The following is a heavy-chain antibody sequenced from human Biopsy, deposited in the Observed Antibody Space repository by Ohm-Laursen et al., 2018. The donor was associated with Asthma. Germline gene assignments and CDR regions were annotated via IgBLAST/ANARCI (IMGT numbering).Heavy chain of an antibody. CDR2: IYSGGTS. D-gene: IGHD2-8*02. CDR1: GFTVSRDH. CDR3: ARGDTGGWSQYYFDY. V-gene: IGHV3-53*01. Sequence: GSLRLSCAASGFTVSRDHMFWVRQAPGKGLEWVSVIYSGGTSHTADSVRGRFTISRDYSKNTLYLQMHSLRAEDTAVHYCARGDTGGWSQYYFDYWGQGTLVTVSS. J-gene: IGHJ4*02.